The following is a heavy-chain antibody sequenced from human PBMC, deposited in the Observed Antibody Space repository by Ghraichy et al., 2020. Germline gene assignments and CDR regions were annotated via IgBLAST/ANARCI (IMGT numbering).Heavy chain of an antibody. CDR1: GYTFTSYG. CDR3: ARDVPLIVVVPAAIFRHAFDI. J-gene: IGHJ3*02. Sequence: ASVKVSCKASGYTFTSYGISWVRQAPGQGLEWMGWISAYNGNTNYAQKLQGRVTMTTDTSTSTAYMELRSLRSDDTAVYYCARDVPLIVVVPAAIFRHAFDIWGQGTMVTVSS. D-gene: IGHD2-2*01. V-gene: IGHV1-18*01. CDR2: ISAYNGNT.